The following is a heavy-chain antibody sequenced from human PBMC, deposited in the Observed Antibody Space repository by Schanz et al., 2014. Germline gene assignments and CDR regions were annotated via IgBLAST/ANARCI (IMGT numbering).Heavy chain of an antibody. D-gene: IGHD3-10*01. V-gene: IGHV3-48*01. CDR1: GFTFGGYA. CDR3: ARDPSFSMVRGVIIDSYYYGMDV. CDR2: ISSTSRAT. J-gene: IGHJ6*02. Sequence: VQLLESGGGVVQPGRSLRLSCAVSGFTFGGYALHWVRQAPGKGLEWISYISSTSRATYYADSVKGRFTISRDNAKNSLYLQMNSLRVEDTAVYYCARDPSFSMVRGVIIDSYYYGMDVWGQGTTVIVSS.